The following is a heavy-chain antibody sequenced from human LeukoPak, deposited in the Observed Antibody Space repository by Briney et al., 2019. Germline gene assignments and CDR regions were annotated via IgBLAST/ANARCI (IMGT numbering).Heavy chain of an antibody. D-gene: IGHD2-2*01. Sequence: ASVKVSCKASGYTFTGYYMHWVRQAPGQGLEWMGWINPNSGGTNYAQKFQGRVTMTRDTSISTAYMELSRLRSDDTAVYYCAREEFVVVPDATNYNWFDPWGQGTLVTVSS. CDR1: GYTFTGYY. J-gene: IGHJ5*02. V-gene: IGHV1-2*02. CDR3: AREEFVVVPDATNYNWFDP. CDR2: INPNSGGT.